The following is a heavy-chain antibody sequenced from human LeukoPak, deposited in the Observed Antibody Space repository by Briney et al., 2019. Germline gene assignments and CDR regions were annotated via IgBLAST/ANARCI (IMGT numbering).Heavy chain of an antibody. Sequence: PGGSLRLSCEASGFSFSHYWMHWVRQAPGKGLVWVSRITTDESATVYADSVRGRFTISRDNAKNTLYLQMNSLRVEDTAVYFCARDSGYYSDSRDPFDIWGQGTMVTVSS. J-gene: IGHJ3*02. CDR2: ITTDESAT. CDR3: ARDSGYYSDSRDPFDI. CDR1: GFSFSHYW. V-gene: IGHV3-74*01. D-gene: IGHD3-22*01.